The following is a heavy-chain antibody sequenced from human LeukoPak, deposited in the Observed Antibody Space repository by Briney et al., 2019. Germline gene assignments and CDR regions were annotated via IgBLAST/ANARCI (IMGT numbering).Heavy chain of an antibody. D-gene: IGHD1-1*01. V-gene: IGHV3-7*01. CDR2: IKEDGSEN. CDR1: GFTFSRYW. Sequence: GGSLRLSCAASGFTFSRYWMHWVRQAPGKGLEWVANIKEDGSENSYVESVKGRFTISRDNAKNSLYLQLNSLRTDDTAVYFCARQRYSDYWGQGTLGTVSS. CDR3: ARQRYSDY. J-gene: IGHJ4*02.